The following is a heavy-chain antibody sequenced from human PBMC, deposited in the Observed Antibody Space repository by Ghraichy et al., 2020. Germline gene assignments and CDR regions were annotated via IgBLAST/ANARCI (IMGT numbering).Heavy chain of an antibody. J-gene: IGHJ6*02. Sequence: SETLSLTCTVSGGSISSYYWSWIRQPPGKGLEWIGYIYYSGSTNYNPSLKSRVTISVDTSKNQFSLKLSSVTAADTAVYYCARDQSRNYYDSSGDPSYYYYGMDVWGQGNTVTVSS. CDR3: ARDQSRNYYDSSGDPSYYYYGMDV. V-gene: IGHV4-59*01. CDR1: GGSISSYY. CDR2: IYYSGST. D-gene: IGHD3-22*01.